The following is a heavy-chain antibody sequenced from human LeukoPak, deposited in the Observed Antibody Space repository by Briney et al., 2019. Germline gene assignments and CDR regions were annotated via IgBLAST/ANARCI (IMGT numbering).Heavy chain of an antibody. J-gene: IGHJ3*02. Sequence: GGSLRLSCAASRFTFSTYWMSWVRQAPGKGLEWVANIDQDGSEEYYVDSVKGRFTISRDNAKNSLYLQMNSLRAEDTAVYYCARVGWLRFDIWGQGTVVTVSS. V-gene: IGHV3-7*04. CDR2: IDQDGSEE. CDR1: RFTFSTYW. D-gene: IGHD5-12*01. CDR3: ARVGWLRFDI.